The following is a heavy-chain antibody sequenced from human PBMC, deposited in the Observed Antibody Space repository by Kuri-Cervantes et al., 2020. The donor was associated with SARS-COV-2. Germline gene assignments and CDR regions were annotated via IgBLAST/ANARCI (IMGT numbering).Heavy chain of an antibody. CDR3: ARNKLELRVPYYYGMDV. CDR1: GFTFDDYA. CDR2: ISWNSGSI. V-gene: IGHV3-9*01. Sequence: SLKISCAASGFTFDDYAMHWVRQAPGKGLEWVSGISWNSGSIGYADSVKGRFTISRDNAKNSLYLQMNSLRAEDTAVYYCARNKLELRVPYYYGMDVWGQGTTVTVSS. D-gene: IGHD1-7*01. J-gene: IGHJ6*02.